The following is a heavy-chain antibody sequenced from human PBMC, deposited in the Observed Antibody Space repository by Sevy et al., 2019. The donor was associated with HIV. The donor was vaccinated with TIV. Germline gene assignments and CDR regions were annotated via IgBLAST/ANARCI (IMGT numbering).Heavy chain of an antibody. J-gene: IGHJ6*02. Sequence: ASVKVSCKASGYTFTGYYMHWVRQAPGQGLEWMGWINPNSGGTNYAQKFQGRVTMTRDTSISTAYMELRRLRSDDTAVYYCARDPPGGGYYYYYGMDVWGQGTTVTVSS. CDR2: INPNSGGT. V-gene: IGHV1-2*02. CDR1: GYTFTGYY. CDR3: ARDPPGGGYYYYYGMDV. D-gene: IGHD3-10*01.